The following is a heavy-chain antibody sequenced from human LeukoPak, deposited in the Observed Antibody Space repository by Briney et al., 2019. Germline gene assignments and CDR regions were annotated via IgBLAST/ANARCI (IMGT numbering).Heavy chain of an antibody. J-gene: IGHJ6*03. Sequence: SETLSLTCNVSGGSISSYYWSWIRQPPGKGLEWIGYIFYIGTTNYNPSLKGRVTISVDTSKNHFSLRLSSVTAADTAVYYCAVDYDSTGYYFTMDVWGKGTTVTVSS. CDR3: AVDYDSTGYYFTMDV. CDR1: GGSISSYY. V-gene: IGHV4-59*01. D-gene: IGHD3-22*01. CDR2: IFYIGTT.